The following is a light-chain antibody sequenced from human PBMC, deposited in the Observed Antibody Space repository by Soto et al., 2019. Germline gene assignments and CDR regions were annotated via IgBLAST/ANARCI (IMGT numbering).Light chain of an antibody. CDR2: DVT. CDR3: SSYTSSSTPYV. V-gene: IGLV2-14*01. Sequence: QSVLTQPASLSGSPGQSITISCTGTSSDVGGYNYVSWYQQHPVKATKLMIYDVTNRPSGVSDRFSGSKSGNTASLTISGLQAEDEADYYCSSYTSSSTPYVFGTGTRSP. J-gene: IGLJ1*01. CDR1: SSDVGGYNY.